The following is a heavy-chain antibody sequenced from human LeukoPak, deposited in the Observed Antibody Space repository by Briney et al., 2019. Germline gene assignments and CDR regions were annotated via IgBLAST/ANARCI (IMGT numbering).Heavy chain of an antibody. CDR1: GGSISSYY. Sequence: SETLSLTCTVSGGSISSYYWSWIRQPPGKGLEWIGYIYYNGSTNYNPSLKSRVTISVDTSKNQFSLKLSSVTAADTAVYYCARGSHFSSAYYYDSSGLLFDYWGQGTLVTVSS. CDR3: ARGSHFSSAYYYDSSGLLFDY. D-gene: IGHD3-22*01. V-gene: IGHV4-59*01. J-gene: IGHJ4*02. CDR2: IYYNGST.